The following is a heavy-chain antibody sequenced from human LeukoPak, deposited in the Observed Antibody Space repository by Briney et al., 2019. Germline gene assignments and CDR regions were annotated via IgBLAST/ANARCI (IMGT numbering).Heavy chain of an antibody. Sequence: GGSLRLSCAASGFTDSSNYMSWLRQAPGRGLEWVSVIYSGGSTYYADSVKGRFTISRDNSKNTLYLQMNSLRAEDTAVYYCAKGARMITFGGVIVYWGQGTLVTVSS. CDR1: GFTDSSNY. D-gene: IGHD3-16*02. CDR2: IYSGGST. CDR3: AKGARMITFGGVIVY. J-gene: IGHJ4*02. V-gene: IGHV3-53*01.